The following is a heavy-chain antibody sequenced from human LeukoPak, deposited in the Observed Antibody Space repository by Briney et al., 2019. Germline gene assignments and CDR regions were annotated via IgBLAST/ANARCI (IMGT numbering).Heavy chain of an antibody. D-gene: IGHD6-13*01. CDR2: ISSSGSTI. V-gene: IGHV3-11*04. J-gene: IGHJ6*03. CDR3: ARPGEAGTQDYYYYYYMDV. CDR1: GFSVSSNY. Sequence: GGSLRLTCAASGFSVSSNYLSWVRQAPGKGLEWVSYISSSGSTIYYADSVKGRFTISRDNAKNSLYLQMNSLRAEDTAVYYCARPGEAGTQDYYYYYYMDVWGKGTTVTVSS.